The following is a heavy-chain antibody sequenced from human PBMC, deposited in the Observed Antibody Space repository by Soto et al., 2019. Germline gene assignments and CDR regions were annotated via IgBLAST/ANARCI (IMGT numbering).Heavy chain of an antibody. D-gene: IGHD3-10*01. Sequence: EVQLLESGGGLVQPGGSLRLSCAASGFTFSNYAMSWVRQAPGKGLEWVSAISGSGAGTYYADSVKGRFTISRDNAKNAVYLQLNSLRAEDTAVYYWARDCGPSRGHHYYGSTWFDPWGQGTPVTVSS. CDR1: GFTFSNYA. J-gene: IGHJ5*02. CDR2: ISGSGAGT. V-gene: IGHV3-23*01. CDR3: ARDCGPSRGHHYYGSTWFDP.